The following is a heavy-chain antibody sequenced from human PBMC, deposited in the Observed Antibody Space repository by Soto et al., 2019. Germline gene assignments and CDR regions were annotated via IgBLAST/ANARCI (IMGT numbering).Heavy chain of an antibody. Sequence: QLQLQESGPVLVKPSETLSLPCTVSGGSITSSSYYWGWIRQPPGKGLEWIGSIYYSGNPYYNPSLKSRVTISVDTSKNQFSLKLSSVTAADTAGYYCATRGDSGYDSPFDAFVIWGQGTNGHRLF. V-gene: IGHV4-39*01. CDR1: GGSITSSSYY. CDR2: IYYSGNP. D-gene: IGHD5-12*01. J-gene: IGHJ3*02. CDR3: ATRGDSGYDSPFDAFVI.